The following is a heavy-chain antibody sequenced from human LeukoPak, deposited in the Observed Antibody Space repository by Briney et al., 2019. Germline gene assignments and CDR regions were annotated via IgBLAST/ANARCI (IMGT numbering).Heavy chain of an antibody. D-gene: IGHD3-3*01. J-gene: IGHJ4*02. CDR1: GFTFSSYS. CDR3: ARAHDFWSGYYIDY. CDR2: IYSGGST. Sequence: GGSLRLSCAASGFTFSSYSMNWVRQAPGKGLEWVSVIYSGGSTYYADSVKGRFTISRDNSKNTLYLQMNSLRAEDTAVYYCARAHDFWSGYYIDYWGQGTLVTVSS. V-gene: IGHV3-53*01.